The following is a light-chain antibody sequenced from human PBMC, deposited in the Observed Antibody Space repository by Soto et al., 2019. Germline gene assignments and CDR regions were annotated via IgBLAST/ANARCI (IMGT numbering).Light chain of an antibody. CDR1: SSNIGAGYD. J-gene: IGLJ2*01. CDR2: GNS. V-gene: IGLV1-40*01. Sequence: QSVLTQPPSVSGAPGQRVTISCTGSSSNIGAGYDVHWYQQLPGTAPKLLIYGNSNRPSGVPDRFSGSKSGTSASLAITGLQAEDEADYYCQSYDSSLGGSVFGGGIKLTVL. CDR3: QSYDSSLGGSV.